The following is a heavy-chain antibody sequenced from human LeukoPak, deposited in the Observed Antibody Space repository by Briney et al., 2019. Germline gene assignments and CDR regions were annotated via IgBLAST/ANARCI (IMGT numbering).Heavy chain of an antibody. J-gene: IGHJ4*02. CDR3: AGDARYRGYFDY. CDR2: IYYSGST. Sequence: SETLSLTCTVSGGSISSYYWSWIRQPPGKGLEWIGYIYYSGSTNYNPSLKSRVTISVDTSKNQFSLKLSSVTAADTAVYYCAGDARYRGYFDYSGQGALVTVCS. V-gene: IGHV4-59*01. CDR1: GGSISSYY. D-gene: IGHD1-1*01.